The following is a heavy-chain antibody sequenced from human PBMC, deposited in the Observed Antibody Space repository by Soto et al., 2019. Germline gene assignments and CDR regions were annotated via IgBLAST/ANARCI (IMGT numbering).Heavy chain of an antibody. V-gene: IGHV3-53*04. CDR2: IYSGGST. CDR1: GFTVSSNY. J-gene: IGHJ4*02. D-gene: IGHD4-17*01. Sequence: GGSLRLSCAASGFTVSSNYMSWVRQAPGKGLEWVSVIYSGGSTYYADSVKGRSTTSRHNSKNTLYLQMNSLKAEDTAVYYCAGHLDYGDPFDSWGQGTLVTVSS. CDR3: AGHLDYGDPFDS.